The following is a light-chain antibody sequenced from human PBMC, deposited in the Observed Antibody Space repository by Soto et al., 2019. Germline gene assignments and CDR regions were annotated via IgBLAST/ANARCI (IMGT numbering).Light chain of an antibody. V-gene: IGKV2-28*01. Sequence: DIVMTQSPLSLPVTPGEPASISCRSSQSILHSNGYNYLDWYLQKPGQSPQLLIYLGSNRASGVPDRFSGSGSGTAFTLTISRVEAEDVGVYYCMQALQTPLTFGKGTRLEIK. J-gene: IGKJ5*01. CDR3: MQALQTPLT. CDR1: QSILHSNGYNY. CDR2: LGS.